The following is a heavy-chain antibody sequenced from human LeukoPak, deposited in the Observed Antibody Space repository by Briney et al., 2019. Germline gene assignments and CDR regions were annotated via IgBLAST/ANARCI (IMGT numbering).Heavy chain of an antibody. D-gene: IGHD6-19*01. J-gene: IGHJ5*02. CDR1: GYTFTSYD. V-gene: IGHV1-8*01. CDR2: MNPNSGNT. CDR3: ARGPGNNTGWSAGMPKGWFDP. Sequence: GASVKVSCKASGYTFTSYDINWVRQATGQRLEWMGWMNPNSGNTGYAKKFQGRVTMTRNTSMSTAYMELSSLTSEDSAVYYCARGPGNNTGWSAGMPKGWFDPWGQGTLVTVSS.